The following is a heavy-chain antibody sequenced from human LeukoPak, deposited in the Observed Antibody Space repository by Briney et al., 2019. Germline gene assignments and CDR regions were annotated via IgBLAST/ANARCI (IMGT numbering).Heavy chain of an antibody. V-gene: IGHV3-23*01. D-gene: IGHD6-19*01. J-gene: IGHJ4*02. CDR3: AKLPVAGLYFDY. Sequence: GGSLRLSCAASGFTFSSYAMTWVRRAPGKGLGWISAISGSGGRTYYVDSVKGRFTISRDNSKNTLYLQMNSLRVEDTAAYYCAKLPVAGLYFDYWGQGTLVTVSS. CDR1: GFTFSSYA. CDR2: ISGSGGRT.